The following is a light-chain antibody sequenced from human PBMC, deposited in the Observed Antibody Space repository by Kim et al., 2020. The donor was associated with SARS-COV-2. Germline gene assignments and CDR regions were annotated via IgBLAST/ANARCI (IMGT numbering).Light chain of an antibody. CDR1: SSDIGGYNY. CDR3: SSITSSSTGV. CDR2: DVS. J-gene: IGLJ2*01. V-gene: IGLV2-14*04. Sequence: GQSITISCTGTSSDIGGYNYVSWYPQHPGKAPKLMIYDVSKRSSGVSNRFSGSKSGNTASLTISGLQAEDEADYYCSSITSSSTGVFGGGTQLTVL.